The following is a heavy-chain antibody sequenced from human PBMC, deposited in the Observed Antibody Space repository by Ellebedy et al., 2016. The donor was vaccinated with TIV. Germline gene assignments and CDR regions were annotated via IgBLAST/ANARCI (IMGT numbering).Heavy chain of an antibody. CDR1: GFTFSSYW. CDR3: AKALGGNYYGDNYYYYDMDV. Sequence: GGSLRLSXAASGFTFSSYWMHWVRQAPGKGLVWVSRINSDGSSTSYADSVKGRFTISRDNSKDTLYLQMNSLRSEDTAVYYCAKALGGNYYGDNYYYYDMDVWGQGTTVTVSS. V-gene: IGHV3-74*01. CDR2: INSDGSST. J-gene: IGHJ6*02. D-gene: IGHD1-26*01.